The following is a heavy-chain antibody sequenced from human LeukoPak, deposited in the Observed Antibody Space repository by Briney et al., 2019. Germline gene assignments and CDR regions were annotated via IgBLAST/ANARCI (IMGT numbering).Heavy chain of an antibody. CDR2: IYHSGTT. J-gene: IGHJ6*03. CDR3: AKPTDNISRYGHYYYYMDV. CDR1: GGSISSSSFY. Sequence: PSETLSLTCSVSGGSISSSSFYWGWIRQPPGKELEWIGSIYHSGTTYYNPSLKGRVTISVDTSRNQFSLSVSSVTAADTAVYYCAKPTDNISRYGHYYYYMDVWGRGTTVTVSS. V-gene: IGHV4-39*01. D-gene: IGHD6-13*01.